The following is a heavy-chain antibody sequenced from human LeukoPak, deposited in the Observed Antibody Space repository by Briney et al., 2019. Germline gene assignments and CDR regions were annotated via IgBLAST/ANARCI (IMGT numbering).Heavy chain of an antibody. J-gene: IGHJ4*02. D-gene: IGHD2-2*01. CDR1: GFTFSSYG. Sequence: GGSLRLSCAASGFTFSSYGMHWVRQAPGKGLEWVAVISDDGSNKYYADSVKGRFTISRDNSKNTLYLQMNSLRAEDTAGYYCAKVYCSSTSCYDYWGQGTLVTVSS. CDR3: AKVYCSSTSCYDY. V-gene: IGHV3-30*18. CDR2: ISDDGSNK.